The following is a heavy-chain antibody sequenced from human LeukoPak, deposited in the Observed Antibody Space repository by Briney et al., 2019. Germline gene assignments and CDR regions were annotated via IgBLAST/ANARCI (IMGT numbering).Heavy chain of an antibody. CDR2: IYYSGST. D-gene: IGHD3-16*01. J-gene: IGHJ5*02. CDR3: ARRGGWFDP. V-gene: IGHV4-39*01. Sequence: SETLSLTCTVSGGSISSSSYYWGWIRQPPGKGLEWIGSIYYSGSTYYNPSLKSRVTISVDTSKNQFSLKLSSVTAADTAVYYCARRGGWFDPWGQGTLVTVSS. CDR1: GGSISSSSYY.